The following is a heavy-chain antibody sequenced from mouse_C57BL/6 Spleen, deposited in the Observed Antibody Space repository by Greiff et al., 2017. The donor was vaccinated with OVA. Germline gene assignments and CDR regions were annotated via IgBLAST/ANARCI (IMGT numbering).Heavy chain of an antibody. CDR2: ISSGGSYT. V-gene: IGHV5-6*01. J-gene: IGHJ1*03. CDR3: ARWDSNYIDWYFDV. CDR1: GFTFSSYG. D-gene: IGHD2-5*01. Sequence: EVQRVESGGDLVKPGGSLKLSCAASGFTFSSYGMSWVRQTPDKRLEWVATISSGGSYTYYPDSVKGRFTISRDNAKNTLYLQMSSLKSEDTAMYYCARWDSNYIDWYFDVWGTGTTVTVSS.